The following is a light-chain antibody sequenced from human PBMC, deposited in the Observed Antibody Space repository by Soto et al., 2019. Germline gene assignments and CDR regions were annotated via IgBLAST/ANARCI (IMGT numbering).Light chain of an antibody. CDR3: QHRNNWPTDAT. CDR2: DAS. Sequence: EIVLTQSPATLSLSPGETATLSCRASQSVSSYLAWYQQKPGQAPRLLIYDASKRATGIPARFSGSGSVTDFTLTISSLEPEDFAVYDGQHRNNWPTDATFGQGTRLEIK. V-gene: IGKV3-11*01. J-gene: IGKJ2*01. CDR1: QSVSSY.